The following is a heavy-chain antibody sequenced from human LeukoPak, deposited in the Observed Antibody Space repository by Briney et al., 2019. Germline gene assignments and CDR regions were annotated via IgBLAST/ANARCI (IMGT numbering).Heavy chain of an antibody. CDR1: GFSLSDHY. CDR2: IYSGGST. D-gene: IGHD6-13*01. CDR3: ARDRGSS. J-gene: IGHJ4*02. V-gene: IGHV3-53*01. Sequence: GGSLRLSCVGSGFSLSDHYMSWVRQAPGKGLEWVSVIYSGGSTYYADSVKGRFTISRDNSKNTLYLQMNSLRAEDTAVYYCARDRGSSWGQGTLVTVSS.